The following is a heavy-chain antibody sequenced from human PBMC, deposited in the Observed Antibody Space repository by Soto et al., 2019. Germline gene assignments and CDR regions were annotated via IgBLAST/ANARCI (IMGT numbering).Heavy chain of an antibody. J-gene: IGHJ6*04. D-gene: IGHD6-13*01. CDR1: GFTFSSYA. CDR3: AKKVSSSSAPPTHLDV. V-gene: IGHV3-23*01. Sequence: GGSLRLSCAASGFTFSSYAMSWVRQAPGKGLEWVSAISGSGGSTYYADSVKGRFTISRDNSKNTLYLQMNSLRAEDTAVYYCAKKVSSSSAPPTHLDVWGKGTTVTVSS. CDR2: ISGSGGST.